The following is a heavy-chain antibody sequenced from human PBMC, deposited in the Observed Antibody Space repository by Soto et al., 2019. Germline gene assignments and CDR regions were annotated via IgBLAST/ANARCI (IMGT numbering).Heavy chain of an antibody. J-gene: IGHJ5*01. Sequence: ASVKVSCKASGYTFTGYYMHWVRQAPGQGLEWMGWINPNSGGTNYAQKFQGWVTMTRDTSTSTAYMELSSLRSDDTAVYYCAWCSDRCDWFSSWGQGSLVTVSS. CDR2: INPNSGGT. D-gene: IGHD6-25*01. V-gene: IGHV1-2*04. CDR3: AWCSDRCDWFSS. CDR1: GYTFTGYY.